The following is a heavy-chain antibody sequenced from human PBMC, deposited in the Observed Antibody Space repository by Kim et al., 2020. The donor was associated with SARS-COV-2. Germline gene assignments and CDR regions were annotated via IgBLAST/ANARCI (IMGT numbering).Heavy chain of an antibody. CDR3: TRVFNRGSYFDH. Sequence: GSLRLSCAASGFSFSDYAMNWVRQAPGKGLEWVSFMRSRIYGATAEYAASVRGRFTISRDDSTNTVYLQMDSLKSEDTAMYYCTRVFNRGSYFDHWGQGTLVTVSS. V-gene: IGHV3-49*04. CDR1: GFSFSDYA. CDR2: MRSRIYGATA. J-gene: IGHJ4*02.